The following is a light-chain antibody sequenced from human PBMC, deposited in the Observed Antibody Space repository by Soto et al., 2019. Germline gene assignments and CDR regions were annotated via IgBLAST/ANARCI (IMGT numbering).Light chain of an antibody. CDR3: QQYNNWPTT. Sequence: EIVMTQSPATLSVSPGERATLSCRASQRVSGSYLAWYQQKPGQAPRLLIYGASTRATGIPARFSGSGSGTEFTLTISSLQSEDFAVYYCQQYNNWPTTFGQGTKVDIK. CDR1: QRVSGSY. V-gene: IGKV3-15*01. J-gene: IGKJ1*01. CDR2: GAS.